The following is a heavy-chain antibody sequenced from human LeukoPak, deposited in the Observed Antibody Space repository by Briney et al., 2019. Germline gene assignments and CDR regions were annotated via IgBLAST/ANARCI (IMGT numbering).Heavy chain of an antibody. D-gene: IGHD4/OR15-4a*01. CDR3: ARRAGAYSHPYDY. CDR2: IEQDGSEK. J-gene: IGHJ4*02. CDR1: GFTFSSYA. Sequence: GGSLRLSCAASGFTFSSYAMSWVRQAPGKGLEWVANIEQDGSEKYYVDSVKGRFTISRDNAENSLYLQMNSLRAEDTAVYYCARRAGAYSHPYDYWGQGTLVTVSS. V-gene: IGHV3-7*01.